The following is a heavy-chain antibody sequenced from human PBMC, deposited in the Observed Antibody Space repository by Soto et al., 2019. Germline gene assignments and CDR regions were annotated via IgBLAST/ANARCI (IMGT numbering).Heavy chain of an antibody. D-gene: IGHD3-22*01. CDR3: AKDQYYYDSSGHPYD. CDR1: GFTFTNYG. Sequence: HVQLVESGGGVVQVGRSLRLSCAASGFTFTNYGMHWVRQAPGKGLEWVAVISYDGSNEYYEDSVKGRFTISRDNSKNTLYLQMNSLSAEDMAVYYCAKDQYYYDSSGHPYDWGQGTLVTVSS. J-gene: IGHJ4*02. V-gene: IGHV3-30*18. CDR2: ISYDGSNE.